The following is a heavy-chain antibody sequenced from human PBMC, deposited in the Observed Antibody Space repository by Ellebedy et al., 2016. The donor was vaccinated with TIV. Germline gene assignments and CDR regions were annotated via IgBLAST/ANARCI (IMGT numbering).Heavy chain of an antibody. J-gene: IGHJ4*02. Sequence: GESLKISXAASGFTFSIYAMSWVRQAPGKGLEWVSAISGSGGNTYYADSVKGRFTISRDNSKNTLHVQMNSLRAEDTAVYYCAKEGESSRFNPYFDNWGQGTLVTVSS. V-gene: IGHV3-23*01. CDR2: ISGSGGNT. CDR3: AKEGESSRFNPYFDN. D-gene: IGHD6-6*01. CDR1: GFTFSIYA.